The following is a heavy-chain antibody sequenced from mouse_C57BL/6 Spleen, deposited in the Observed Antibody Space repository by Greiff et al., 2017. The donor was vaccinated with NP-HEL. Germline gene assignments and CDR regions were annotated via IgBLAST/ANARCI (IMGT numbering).Heavy chain of an antibody. D-gene: IGHD1-1*01. CDR3: TRDGLYYGSRYYYAMDY. CDR2: ISSGGDYI. Sequence: DVQLVESGEGLVKPGGSLKLSCAASGFTFSSYAMSWVRQTPEKRLEWVAYISSGGDYIYYADTVKGRFTISRDNARNTLYLQMSSLKSEDTAMYYCTRDGLYYGSRYYYAMDYWGQGTSVTVSS. CDR1: GFTFSSYA. J-gene: IGHJ4*01. V-gene: IGHV5-9-1*02.